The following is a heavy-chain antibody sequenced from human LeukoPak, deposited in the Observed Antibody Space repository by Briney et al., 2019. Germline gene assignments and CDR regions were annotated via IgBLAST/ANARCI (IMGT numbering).Heavy chain of an antibody. Sequence: KTSETLSLTCTVSGGSISSGSYYWSWIRQPAGKGLEWIGRIYTSGSTNYNPSLKSRVTISVDTSKNQFSLKLSSVTAADTAVYYCVWRSYPRNYFDYWVQGTLVTVSS. D-gene: IGHD3-16*01. V-gene: IGHV4-61*02. CDR2: IYTSGST. J-gene: IGHJ4*02. CDR1: GGSISSGSYY. CDR3: VWRSYPRNYFDY.